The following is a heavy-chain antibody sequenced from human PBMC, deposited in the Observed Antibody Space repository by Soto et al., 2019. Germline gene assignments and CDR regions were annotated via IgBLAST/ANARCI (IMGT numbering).Heavy chain of an antibody. J-gene: IGHJ4*02. CDR1: GGSISSYY. CDR3: ARRWGAAVDY. D-gene: IGHD1-26*01. CDR2: IYYSGST. Sequence: QVQLQESGPGLVKPSETLSLTCTVSGGSISSYYWSWIRQPPGKGLEWIGYIYYSGSTNYNPSLKGRAPISVDTSKNQFSLKLSSVTAADTAVYYCARRWGAAVDYWGQGTLVTVSS. V-gene: IGHV4-59*08.